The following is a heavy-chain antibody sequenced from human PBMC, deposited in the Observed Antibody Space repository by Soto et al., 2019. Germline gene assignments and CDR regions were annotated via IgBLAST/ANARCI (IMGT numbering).Heavy chain of an antibody. CDR2: IYYSGST. CDR1: GGSVSSYY. D-gene: IGHD4-4*01. J-gene: IGHJ4*02. Sequence: SETLSLTCTVSGGSVSSYYWSWIRQPPGKGLEWIGYIYYSGSTKYNPPLKSRVTISVDTSNNQFSLKMSSVAAADTAVYYCARHSNRNYGLYYFDYWGLGALVTVSS. CDR3: ARHSNRNYGLYYFDY. V-gene: IGHV4-59*08.